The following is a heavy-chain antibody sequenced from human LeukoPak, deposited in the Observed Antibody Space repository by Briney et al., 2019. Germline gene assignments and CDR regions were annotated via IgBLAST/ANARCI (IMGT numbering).Heavy chain of an antibody. D-gene: IGHD3-10*01. CDR2: IYYSGST. CDR1: GGSISSGGYY. CDR3: ARQTYYYGSGSPLFDY. J-gene: IGHJ4*02. Sequence: SQTLSLTCTVSGGSISSGGYYWSWIRQPPGKGLEWIGYIYYSGSTNYNPSLKSRVTISVDTSKNQFSLKLSSVTAADTAVYYCARQTYYYGSGSPLFDYWGQGTLVTVSS. V-gene: IGHV4-61*08.